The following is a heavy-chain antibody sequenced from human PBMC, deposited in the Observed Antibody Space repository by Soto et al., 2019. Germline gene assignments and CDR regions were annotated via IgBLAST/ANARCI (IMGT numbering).Heavy chain of an antibody. CDR3: ARDDSGWYLGY. Sequence: EVQLVESGGGLVQPGGSLRLSCAASGFTFSSYSMNWVRQAPGKGLEWNSYISSSTVTMYYADSVKGRFTISRDNAKNSLYLQMNSLRAEDTAVYYCARDDSGWYLGYWGQGTLVTVSS. CDR1: GFTFSSYS. J-gene: IGHJ4*02. V-gene: IGHV3-48*01. CDR2: ISSSTVTM. D-gene: IGHD6-19*01.